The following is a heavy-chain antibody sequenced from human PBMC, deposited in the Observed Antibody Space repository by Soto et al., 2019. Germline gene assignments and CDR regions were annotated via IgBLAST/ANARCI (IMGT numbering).Heavy chain of an antibody. CDR1: GYTFTSYY. D-gene: IGHD6-13*01. CDR3: ARLDGYYHYMDV. CDR2: INPSGGST. V-gene: IGHV1-46*01. Sequence: VKVSCKASGYTFTSYYMHWVRQAPGQGLEWMGIINPSGGSTNYNPSLKSRVTISVDTSKTQFSLKLSSVTAADTAVYYCARLDGYYHYMDVWGKGTTVTVSS. J-gene: IGHJ6*03.